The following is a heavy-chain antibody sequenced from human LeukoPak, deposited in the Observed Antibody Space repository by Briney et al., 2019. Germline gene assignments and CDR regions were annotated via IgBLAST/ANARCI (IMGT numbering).Heavy chain of an antibody. CDR2: IYYSGST. CDR1: GGSISSSSYY. CDR3: ARVTHYDYVWGSYRYSTLEYSFDY. Sequence: PSETLSLTCTVSGGSISSSSYYWGWLRQPPGKGLEWIGSIYYSGSTYYNPSLKSRVTISVDTSKNQFSLKLSSVTAADTAVYYCARVTHYDYVWGSYRYSTLEYSFDYWGQGTLVTVSS. V-gene: IGHV4-39*01. J-gene: IGHJ4*02. D-gene: IGHD3-16*02.